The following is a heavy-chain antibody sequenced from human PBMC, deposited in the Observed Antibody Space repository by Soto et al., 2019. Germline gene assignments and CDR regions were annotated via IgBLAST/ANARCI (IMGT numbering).Heavy chain of an antibody. CDR3: ARPGHCSSTSCYRGNYYYYMDV. Sequence: GGSLRLSCAASGFTFSDYYMSWIRQAPGKGLEWVSYISSSGSTIYYADSVKGRFTISRDNAKNSLYLQMNSLRAEDTAVYYCARPGHCSSTSCYRGNYYYYMDVWGKGTTVTVSS. CDR2: ISSSGSTI. J-gene: IGHJ6*03. CDR1: GFTFSDYY. V-gene: IGHV3-11*01. D-gene: IGHD2-2*02.